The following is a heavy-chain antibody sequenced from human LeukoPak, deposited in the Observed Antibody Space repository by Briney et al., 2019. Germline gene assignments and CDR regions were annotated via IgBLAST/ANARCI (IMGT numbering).Heavy chain of an antibody. CDR2: IKEDGSEK. CDR1: EGKFSNYW. Sequence: GGSLRLSCVVSEGKFSNYWMSWVRQAPGKGLEWVDNIKEDGSEKYYVDSVKGRFIISRDNTKNSLYLQMNRLRAEDTAVYYCARERSAWRIWGQGTMVTVSP. J-gene: IGHJ3*02. CDR3: ARERSAWRI. V-gene: IGHV3-7*01. D-gene: IGHD1-1*01.